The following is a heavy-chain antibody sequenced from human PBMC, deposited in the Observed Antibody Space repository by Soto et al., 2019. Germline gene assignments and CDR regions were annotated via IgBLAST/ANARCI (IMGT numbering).Heavy chain of an antibody. V-gene: IGHV1-69*06. J-gene: IGHJ6*02. CDR3: ASEHYYDSSGSYYYYYYGMDV. D-gene: IGHD3-22*01. CDR1: GGTFSSYA. Sequence: GASVKVSCKASGGTFSSYAISWVRQAPGQGLEWMGGIIPIFGTANYAQKFQGRVTITADKSTSTAYMELSSLRSEDTAVYYCASEHYYDSSGSYYYYYYGMDVWGQGTTVTVSS. CDR2: IIPIFGTA.